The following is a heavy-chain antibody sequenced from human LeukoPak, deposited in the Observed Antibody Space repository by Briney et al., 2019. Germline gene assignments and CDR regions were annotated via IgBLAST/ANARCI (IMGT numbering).Heavy chain of an antibody. J-gene: IGHJ3*02. CDR1: GGSISSYY. V-gene: IGHV4-59*08. Sequence: TSETLCLTCTVSGGSISSYYWSWIRQPPGKGLEWIGYIYYSGSTNYNPSLKSRVTISVDTSKNRFSLKLSSVTAAATAVYYCARSSTDGSPGAFDIWGQGTMVTVSS. D-gene: IGHD2-15*01. CDR2: IYYSGST. CDR3: ARSSTDGSPGAFDI.